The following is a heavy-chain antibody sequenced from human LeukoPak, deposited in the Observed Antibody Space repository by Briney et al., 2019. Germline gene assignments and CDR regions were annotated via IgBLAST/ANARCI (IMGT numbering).Heavy chain of an antibody. CDR1: GGSISGYY. J-gene: IGHJ4*02. CDR2: IYYSGST. D-gene: IGHD6-19*01. Sequence: SETLSPTCTVAGGSISGYYWSWIRQPPGKGLGWIGYIYYSGSTNYNPSLKSRVTISVDTSKNQFSLKLSSVTAADTAVYYCARGLAAAAVAGLDYWGQGTLVTVSS. CDR3: ARGLAAAAVAGLDY. V-gene: IGHV4-59*01.